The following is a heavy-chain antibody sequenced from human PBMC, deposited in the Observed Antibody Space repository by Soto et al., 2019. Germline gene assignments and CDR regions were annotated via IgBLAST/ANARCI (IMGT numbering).Heavy chain of an antibody. Sequence: GGSLRLSCAASGFTFSSNVMSWVRQAPGMGLEWVSSLTPSGDNTYYADSVKGRFTISRDNSKDTVYLQMNSLRAEDTAVYYCAKYMSKNLGHWGQGTLVTVSS. CDR3: AKYMSKNLGH. CDR2: LTPSGDNT. V-gene: IGHV3-23*01. CDR1: GFTFSSNV. J-gene: IGHJ5*02.